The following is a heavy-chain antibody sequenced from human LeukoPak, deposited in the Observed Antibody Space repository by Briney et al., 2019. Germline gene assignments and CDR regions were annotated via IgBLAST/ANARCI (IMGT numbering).Heavy chain of an antibody. Sequence: SGGSLRLSCAASGFTVSSNYMSWVRQAPGKGLEWVSVIYSGGNTYYADSVKGRFTISRDNSKNTLFLQMNSLRAEDTAVYYCARDGSYYGFDYWGQGTLVTVSS. CDR3: ARDGSYYGFDY. CDR2: IYSGGNT. V-gene: IGHV3-53*01. J-gene: IGHJ4*02. CDR1: GFTVSSNY. D-gene: IGHD1-26*01.